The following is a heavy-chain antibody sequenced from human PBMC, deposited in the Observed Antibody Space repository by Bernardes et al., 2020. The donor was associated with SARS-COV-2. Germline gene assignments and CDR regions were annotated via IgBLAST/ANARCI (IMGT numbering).Heavy chain of an antibody. J-gene: IGHJ6*04. CDR2: ISWNSGSI. V-gene: IGHV3-9*01. CDR1: GFTFDDYA. D-gene: IGHD3-10*01. Sequence: GGSLRLSCAASGFTFDDYAMHWVRQAPGQGLEWVSGISWNSGSIGYADSVKGRFTISRDNAKNSLYLQMNSLRADDTALYYCAKDRYYYGSGSYPPNYHYYGMDVWGEGTTVTVSS. CDR3: AKDRYYYGSGSYPPNYHYYGMDV.